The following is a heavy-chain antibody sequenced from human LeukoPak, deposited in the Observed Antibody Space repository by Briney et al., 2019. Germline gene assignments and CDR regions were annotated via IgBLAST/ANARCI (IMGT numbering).Heavy chain of an antibody. CDR3: ARGGIGWSFDY. CDR1: GYSLTGYY. V-gene: IGHV1-2*02. CDR2: INPNSGGT. Sequence: ASVKVSCKASGYSLTGYYIHRVRQAPGQGLECLGWINPNSGGTDFAQKFQGRVTMTSDTSISTAYMELSGLRSDDTAVYYCARGGIGWSFDYWGQGTLVTVSS. J-gene: IGHJ4*02. D-gene: IGHD6-19*01.